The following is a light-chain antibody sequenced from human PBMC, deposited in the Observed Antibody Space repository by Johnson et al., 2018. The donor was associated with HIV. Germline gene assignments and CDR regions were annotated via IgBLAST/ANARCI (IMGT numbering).Light chain of an antibody. V-gene: IGLV1-51*01. Sequence: QSVLTQPPSVSAAPGQKVTISCSGSSSNIGNNYVSWYQQLPGTGPKLLIYDNNKRPSGIPDRFSGSKSGTSATMAITGLQTGDEADYYCGTWDSILSAYDFGTGTKVTVL. CDR3: GTWDSILSAYD. CDR2: DNN. CDR1: SSNIGNNY. J-gene: IGLJ1*01.